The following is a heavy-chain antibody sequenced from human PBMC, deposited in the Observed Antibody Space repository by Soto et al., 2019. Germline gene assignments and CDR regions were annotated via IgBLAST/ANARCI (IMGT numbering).Heavy chain of an antibody. CDR1: EFTFRSYA. V-gene: IGHV3-23*01. CDR3: AKDGRDFDP. CDR2: ISGSGGST. Sequence: GGSMRLSCAAAEFTFRSYAMSWVRQAPGKGLEWVSAISGSGGSTYYADSVKGRFTISRDNSKNTLYLQMNSLRAEDTAVYYCAKDGRDFDPWGQGTLVTVPS. J-gene: IGHJ5*02.